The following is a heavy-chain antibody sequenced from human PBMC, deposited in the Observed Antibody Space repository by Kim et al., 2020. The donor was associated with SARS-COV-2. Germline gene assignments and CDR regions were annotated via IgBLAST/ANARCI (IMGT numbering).Heavy chain of an antibody. V-gene: IGHV6-1*01. Sequence: SQTLSLTCAISGDSVSSNSAAWNWIRQSPSRGLEWLGRTYYRSKLYNDYAVSVKRRITINPDTSKNQFSLQLNSVTPEDTAVYYCARVLWFGDIGGWFDPWGQGTLVTVSS. CDR1: GDSVSSNSAA. J-gene: IGHJ5*02. CDR2: TYYRSKLYN. CDR3: ARVLWFGDIGGWFDP. D-gene: IGHD3-10*01.